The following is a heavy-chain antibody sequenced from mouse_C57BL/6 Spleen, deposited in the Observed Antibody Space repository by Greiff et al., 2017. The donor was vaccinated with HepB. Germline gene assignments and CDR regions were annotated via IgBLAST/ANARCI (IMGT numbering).Heavy chain of an antibody. CDR2: INPNNGGT. J-gene: IGHJ4*01. Sequence: EVQLQQSGPELVKPGASVKISCKASGYTFTDYYMNWVKQSHGKSLEWIGDINPNNGGTSYNQKFKGKATLTVDKSSSTAYMELRSLTSEDSAVYYCARFPYYDYDEAYAMDYWGQGTSVTVSS. CDR3: ARFPYYDYDEAYAMDY. D-gene: IGHD2-4*01. V-gene: IGHV1-26*01. CDR1: GYTFTDYY.